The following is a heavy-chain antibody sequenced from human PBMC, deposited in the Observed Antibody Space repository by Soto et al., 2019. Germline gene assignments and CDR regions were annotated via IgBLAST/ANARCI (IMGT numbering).Heavy chain of an antibody. CDR2: ISYDGSNK. V-gene: IGHV3-30-3*01. CDR1: GFTFSSYA. CDR3: ASAFDYYDSSGYNDY. J-gene: IGHJ4*02. D-gene: IGHD3-22*01. Sequence: PGGSLRLSCAASGFTFSSYAMHWVRQAPGKGLEWVAVISYDGSNKYYADSVKGRFTISRDNSKNTLYLQMNSLRAEDTAVYYCASAFDYYDSSGYNDYWGQGTLGSVSS.